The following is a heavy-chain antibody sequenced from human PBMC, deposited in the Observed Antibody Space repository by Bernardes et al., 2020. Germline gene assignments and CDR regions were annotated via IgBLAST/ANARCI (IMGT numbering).Heavy chain of an antibody. Sequence: TLSLTCAVSGGSISSSNWWSWVRQPPGKGLEWIGEIYHSGSTNYNPSLKSRVTISVDKSKNQFSLKLSSVTAADTAVYYCASGSGSYYRVVYFDYWGQGTLVTVSS. V-gene: IGHV4-4*02. CDR3: ASGSGSYYRVVYFDY. J-gene: IGHJ4*02. D-gene: IGHD1-26*01. CDR1: GGSISSSNW. CDR2: IYHSGST.